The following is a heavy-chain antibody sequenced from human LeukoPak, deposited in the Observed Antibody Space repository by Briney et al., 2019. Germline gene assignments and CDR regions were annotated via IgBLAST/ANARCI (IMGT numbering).Heavy chain of an antibody. Sequence: ASVKVSCKASGYTFTSYYMHWVRQAPGQGLEWMGIINPSGGSTSYAQKFQGRVTMTRDMSTSTVYMELSSLRSEDTAVYYCARDPKDDTSGYYYFDYWGQGTLVTVSS. V-gene: IGHV1-46*01. J-gene: IGHJ4*02. D-gene: IGHD3-22*01. CDR1: GYTFTSYY. CDR3: ARDPKDDTSGYYYFDY. CDR2: INPSGGST.